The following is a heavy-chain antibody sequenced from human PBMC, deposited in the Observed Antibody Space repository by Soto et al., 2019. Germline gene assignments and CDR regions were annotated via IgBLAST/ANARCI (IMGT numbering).Heavy chain of an antibody. D-gene: IGHD1-1*01. Sequence: EVQLVESGGGLVQPGGSLRLSCAGSGFIFSTYDMSWVRQTARKRLEWVSTIGVGGDTYYEDSVKGRFTIFRENAKNSLYLQMNSLRVGDTAIYYCARAMEVDPIDYWGQGTLVTVSS. V-gene: IGHV3-13*01. CDR2: IGVGGDT. CDR1: GFIFSTYD. CDR3: ARAMEVDPIDY. J-gene: IGHJ4*02.